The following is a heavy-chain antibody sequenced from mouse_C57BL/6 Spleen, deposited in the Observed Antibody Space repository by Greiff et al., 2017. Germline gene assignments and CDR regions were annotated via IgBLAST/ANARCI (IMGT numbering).Heavy chain of an antibody. CDR1: GYTFTDYY. D-gene: IGHD2-1*01. V-gene: IGHV1-26*01. Sequence: EVQLQQSGPELVKPGASVKISCKASGYTFTDYYMNWVKRSHGKSLEWIGDINPNNGGTSYNQKFKGKATLTVDKSSSTAYMELRSLTSEDSAVYYCARSGGNYVLFAYWGQGTLVTVSA. CDR3: ARSGGNYVLFAY. J-gene: IGHJ3*01. CDR2: INPNNGGT.